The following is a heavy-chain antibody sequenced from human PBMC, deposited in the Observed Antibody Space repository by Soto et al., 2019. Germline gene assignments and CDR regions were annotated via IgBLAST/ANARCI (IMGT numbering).Heavy chain of an antibody. Sequence: ASVKVSCKASGYIFRSYGITWVRQAPGQGLGWMGWISTYNGNTNYAQKLQGRVTLTTDTSTTTAYMELRSLRSDDTAMYYCARDQGATTAFDYWGQGTLVTVSS. D-gene: IGHD1-26*01. CDR3: ARDQGATTAFDY. CDR2: ISTYNGNT. V-gene: IGHV1-18*04. J-gene: IGHJ4*02. CDR1: GYIFRSYG.